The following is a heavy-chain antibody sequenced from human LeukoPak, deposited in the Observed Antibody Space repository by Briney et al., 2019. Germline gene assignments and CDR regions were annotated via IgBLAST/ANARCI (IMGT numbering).Heavy chain of an antibody. D-gene: IGHD1-20*01. CDR1: GGSISSGGYS. CDR3: ARHSNWNGGVDWFDP. V-gene: IGHV4-30-4*07. Sequence: PSQTLSLTCAVSGGSISSGGYSWSWIRQPPGKGLEWIGYIYYTGSPNYNPSLKSRVTISIDTSKNQFSLNLNSVTAADTAVYYCARHSNWNGGVDWFDPWGQGTQVTVSS. CDR2: IYYTGSP. J-gene: IGHJ5*02.